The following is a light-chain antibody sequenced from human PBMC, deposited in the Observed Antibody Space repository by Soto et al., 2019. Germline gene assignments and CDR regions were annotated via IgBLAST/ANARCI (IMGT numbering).Light chain of an antibody. CDR2: DAS. CDR1: QGVSSY. CDR3: QQRSNWPPT. Sequence: EIVLPQSPATLSLSPGERATLSCRASQGVSSYLAWYQQKPGQAPRLLIYDASTRATGIPARFSGSGSGTDFTLTISSLEPEDFAVYYCQQRSNWPPTFGGGTKVEIK. V-gene: IGKV3-11*01. J-gene: IGKJ4*01.